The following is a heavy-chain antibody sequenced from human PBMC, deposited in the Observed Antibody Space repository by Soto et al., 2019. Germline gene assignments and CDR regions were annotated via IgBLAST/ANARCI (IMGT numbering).Heavy chain of an antibody. CDR1: GYTFTGYY. D-gene: IGHD3-3*01. CDR2: INPNSGGT. J-gene: IGHJ6*02. V-gene: IGHV1-2*04. Sequence: GASVKVSCKASGYTFTGYYMHWVRQAPGQGLEWMGWINPNSGGTNYAQKFQGWVTMTRDTSISTAYMELSRLRSDDTAVYYCAREGSDDFWSGYYPGEYYYGMDVWGQGTTVTVSS. CDR3: AREGSDDFWSGYYPGEYYYGMDV.